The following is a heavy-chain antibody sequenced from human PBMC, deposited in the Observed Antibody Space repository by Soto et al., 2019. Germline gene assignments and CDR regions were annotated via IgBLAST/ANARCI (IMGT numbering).Heavy chain of an antibody. CDR1: GFSFSDHY. J-gene: IGHJ4*02. D-gene: IGHD5-12*01. CDR3: PRASTVAIDY. CDR2: SRNKAKSYTT. V-gene: IGHV3-72*01. Sequence: EVQLVESGGGLVQPGGSLRLSCAAAGFSFSDHYMDWVRQTPGKGLEWVGRSRNKAKSYTTDYAASVKGRFTVSRDDSENSFYLQMNSLKTEDTAVYYCPRASTVAIDYWGQGTLVTVSS.